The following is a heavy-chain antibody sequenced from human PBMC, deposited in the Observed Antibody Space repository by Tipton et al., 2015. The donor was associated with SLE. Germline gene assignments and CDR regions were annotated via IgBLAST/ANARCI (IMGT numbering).Heavy chain of an antibody. V-gene: IGHV3-23*01. Sequence: SLRLSCAASRFTFSNYAMNWVRPAPGKGLEWVSGITGSSGNTYYADSVKGRFTISRDNSKNTLDLQMNSLRVEDTAVYYCAKEYTSTSRGSFDLWGQGTLVTVSS. D-gene: IGHD5-12*01. CDR3: AKEYTSTSRGSFDL. J-gene: IGHJ5*02. CDR2: ITGSSGNT. CDR1: RFTFSNYA.